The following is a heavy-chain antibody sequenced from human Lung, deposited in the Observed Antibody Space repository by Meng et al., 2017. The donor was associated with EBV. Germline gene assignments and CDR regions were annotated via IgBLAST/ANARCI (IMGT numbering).Heavy chain of an antibody. CDR1: GGSIRFGDYY. CDR2: IYDSGST. Sequence: QVQLQEPGPGLVKPSQPLSLTCTVSGGSIRFGDYYWSWIRQPPGKGLEWIGYIYDSGSTSYNPSLMSRVTISVDTSRNQFSLKLTSVTAADTAVYYCAREYSSSSGLPGPWGQGTLVTVSS. D-gene: IGHD6-6*01. V-gene: IGHV4-30-4*08. CDR3: AREYSSSSGLPGP. J-gene: IGHJ5*02.